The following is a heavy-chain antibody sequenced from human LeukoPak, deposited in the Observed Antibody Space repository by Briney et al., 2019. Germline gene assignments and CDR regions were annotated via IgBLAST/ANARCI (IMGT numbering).Heavy chain of an antibody. J-gene: IGHJ3*02. CDR1: GDSVSSGGYY. CDR2: ISNSGTT. CDR3: ARDVVVTASPDAFDI. D-gene: IGHD2-21*02. V-gene: IGHV4-31*03. Sequence: SQTLSLTCTVSGDSVSSGGYYWTWIRQHPGKGLEWIGYISNSGTTSYNPSLESRVSISVDTSNNQFSLRLNSVTAADTAVYYCARDVVVTASPDAFDIWGQGTMVTVSS.